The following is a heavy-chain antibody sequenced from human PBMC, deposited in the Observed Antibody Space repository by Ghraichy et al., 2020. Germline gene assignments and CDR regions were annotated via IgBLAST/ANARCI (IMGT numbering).Heavy chain of an antibody. CDR2: ISGSGGST. D-gene: IGHD3-22*01. Sequence: GESLNISCAASGFTFSSYAMSWVRQAPGKGLGWVSAISGSGGSTYYADSVKGRFTISRDNSKNTLYLQMNSLRAEDTAVYYCAKSRGYYYDSSGYYSTLKNWYFDLWGRGTLVTVSS. CDR1: GFTFSSYA. V-gene: IGHV3-23*01. J-gene: IGHJ2*01. CDR3: AKSRGYYYDSSGYYSTLKNWYFDL.